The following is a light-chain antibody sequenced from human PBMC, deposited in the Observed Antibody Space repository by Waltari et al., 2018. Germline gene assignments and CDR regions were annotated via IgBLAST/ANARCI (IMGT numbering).Light chain of an antibody. J-gene: IGLJ2*01. Sequence: QSALTQPASVSGSPGQSITVSCPGSSSDIGAYNFFSWYQQHPGKAPNLLIFDVTKRPSGVSNRFSGSKSGNTASLTISGLQAEDEADYYCSSYKSGSILLFGGGTKVTVL. V-gene: IGLV2-14*01. CDR2: DVT. CDR3: SSYKSGSILL. CDR1: SSDIGAYNF.